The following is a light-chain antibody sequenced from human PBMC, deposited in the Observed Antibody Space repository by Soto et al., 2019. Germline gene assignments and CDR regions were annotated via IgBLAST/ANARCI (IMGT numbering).Light chain of an antibody. J-gene: IGKJ5*01. Sequence: EIVVTKSPAALSLTPGERATLSCRASQSVSSFLAWYQQKPGQAPRLLIYDASNRATGIPARFSGSGSGTDFTLTISSLYPEDFAIYYCQQLTTLPLNPFCQGTRLAI. CDR2: DAS. CDR1: QSVSSF. V-gene: IGKV3-11*01. CDR3: QQLTTLPLNP.